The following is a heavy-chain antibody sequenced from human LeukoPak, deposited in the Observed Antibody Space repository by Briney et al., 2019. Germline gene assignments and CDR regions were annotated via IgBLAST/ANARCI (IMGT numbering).Heavy chain of an antibody. CDR3: ARITDRTIIGEIMHGFDI. J-gene: IGHJ3*02. CDR2: IYYNGRT. Sequence: TSETLSLTCTVSGDSINNNNYYWGWIRQPPGKGLEWIGNIYYNGRTYYSPSFKSRGTISVDTSNNQFSLRLSSVTAADTAVYYCARITDRTIIGEIMHGFDIWGQGTPVTVSS. CDR1: GDSINNNNYY. V-gene: IGHV4-39*01. D-gene: IGHD3-3*01.